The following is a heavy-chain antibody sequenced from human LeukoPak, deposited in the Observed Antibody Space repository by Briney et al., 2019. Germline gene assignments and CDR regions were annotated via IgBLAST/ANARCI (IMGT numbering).Heavy chain of an antibody. V-gene: IGHV3-49*04. CDR3: TRISSSPAALYYYYMDV. CDR1: GFTFGDNP. Sequence: GGSLRLPCTAPGFTFGDNPLNWVRQAPGKGLEWVGLIRSDRYGGTSEYVASVNGRFNISRDDSRNILYLEMNSLRNEDTAVYFCTRISSSPAALYYYYMDVWGKGIPVTVSS. J-gene: IGHJ6*03. D-gene: IGHD6-6*01. CDR2: IRSDRYGGTS.